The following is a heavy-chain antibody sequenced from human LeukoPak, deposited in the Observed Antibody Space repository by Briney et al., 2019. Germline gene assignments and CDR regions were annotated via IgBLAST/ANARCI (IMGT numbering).Heavy chain of an antibody. J-gene: IGHJ3*02. Sequence: PGGSLRLSCAASGFTVSNNYMSWVRQAPGTGLEWVSVIYSDDTTYYAASVKGRFTISRDNSENTLYLQMNSLRAEDTAVYYCARDGYSSRDAFDIWGQGTMVTVSS. D-gene: IGHD6-13*01. V-gene: IGHV3-53*01. CDR2: IYSDDTT. CDR1: GFTVSNNY. CDR3: ARDGYSSRDAFDI.